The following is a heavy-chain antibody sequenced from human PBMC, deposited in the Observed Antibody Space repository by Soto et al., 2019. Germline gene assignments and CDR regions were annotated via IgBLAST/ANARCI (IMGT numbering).Heavy chain of an antibody. V-gene: IGHV1-69*01. Sequence: QVQLVQSGAEVKKPGSSVKVSCKASGGTFSSYAISWVRQAPGQGLEWMGGIIPIFGTANYAQKFQGRVTITADESTGTAYMELSSLGSEDTAGYYCARGGGYCSGGSCYSLDYYYYGMDVWGQGTTVTVSS. CDR2: IIPIFGTA. CDR3: ARGGGYCSGGSCYSLDYYYYGMDV. J-gene: IGHJ6*02. D-gene: IGHD2-15*01. CDR1: GGTFSSYA.